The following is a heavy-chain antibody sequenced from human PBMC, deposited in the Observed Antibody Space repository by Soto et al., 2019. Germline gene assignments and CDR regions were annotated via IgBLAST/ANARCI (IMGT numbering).Heavy chain of an antibody. J-gene: IGHJ4*02. CDR3: AKGLLWGSYSEIDY. V-gene: IGHV3-30*18. CDR1: GFTFSSYG. Sequence: QVQLVESGGGVVQPGRSLRLSCAASGFTFSSYGMHWVRQAPGKGLEWVAVISYDGSNKYYADSVKGRFTISRDNSKNTLYLQMNSLRAEDTAVYYCAKGLLWGSYSEIDYWGQGTLVTVSS. CDR2: ISYDGSNK. D-gene: IGHD1-26*01.